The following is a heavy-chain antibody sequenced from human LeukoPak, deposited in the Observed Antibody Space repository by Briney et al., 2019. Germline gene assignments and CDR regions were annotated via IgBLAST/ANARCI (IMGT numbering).Heavy chain of an antibody. J-gene: IGHJ3*02. CDR1: GFTFSSYS. Sequence: GGSLRLSCAASGFTFSSYSMHWVRQAPGKGLEYVPAISSNGDSTYYADSVKGRFTISRDNSKHTLYLQMGGLRAEDMAVYYCARVKVSGAFDIWGQGTMVTVSS. D-gene: IGHD1-14*01. V-gene: IGHV3-64*02. CDR2: ISSNGDST. CDR3: ARVKVSGAFDI.